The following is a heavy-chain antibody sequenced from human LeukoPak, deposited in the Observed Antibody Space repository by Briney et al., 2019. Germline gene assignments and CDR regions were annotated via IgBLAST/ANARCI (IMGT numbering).Heavy chain of an antibody. CDR1: GGSFSGYY. J-gene: IGHJ6*04. V-gene: IGHV4-34*01. CDR2: INHSGST. Sequence: SQTLSLTCAVYGGSFSGYYWSWIRQPPGKGLEWIGEINHSGSTNYNPSLKSRVTISVDTSKNQFSLKLSSVTAADTAVYYCARGPVAYCSSTSCYTLETYYYYGMDVWGKGTTVTVSS. D-gene: IGHD2-2*02. CDR3: ARGPVAYCSSTSCYTLETYYYYGMDV.